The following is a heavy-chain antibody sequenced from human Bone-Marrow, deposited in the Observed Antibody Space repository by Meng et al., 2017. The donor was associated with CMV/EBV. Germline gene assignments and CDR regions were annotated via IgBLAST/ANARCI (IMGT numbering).Heavy chain of an antibody. V-gene: IGHV1-2*02. D-gene: IGHD3-22*01. J-gene: IGHJ4*02. CDR3: ARDPNYYDSSGLGDY. Sequence: ASVKVSCKASGYTFTGYYMHWVRQAPGQGLEWMGWINPNSGGTNYAQKFQGRVTMTTDTSTSTAYMELRSLRSDDTAVYYCARDPNYYDSSGLGDYWGQGTLVTVS. CDR2: INPNSGGT. CDR1: GYTFTGYY.